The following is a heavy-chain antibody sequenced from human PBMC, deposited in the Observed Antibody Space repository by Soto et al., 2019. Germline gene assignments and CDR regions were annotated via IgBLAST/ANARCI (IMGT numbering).Heavy chain of an antibody. CDR3: ARRQISPPARGAATARGGMDV. Sequence: QVHLVESGGGVVQPGRSLRLSCAASGFTFNNYGMHWVRQAPGKGLEWVAIIWNDGSNSFYANSVRGRFTISRDNSKNTLYQQISSLRAEDTAVYYCARRQISPPARGAATARGGMDVWGQGTTVTVSS. D-gene: IGHD6-25*01. J-gene: IGHJ6*02. CDR1: GFTFNNYG. CDR2: IWNDGSNS. V-gene: IGHV3-33*01.